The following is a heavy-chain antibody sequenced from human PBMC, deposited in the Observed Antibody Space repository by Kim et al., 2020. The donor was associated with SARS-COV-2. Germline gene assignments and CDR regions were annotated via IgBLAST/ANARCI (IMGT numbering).Heavy chain of an antibody. V-gene: IGHV3-33*01. CDR3: ARELDIRGRYYYYGMDV. D-gene: IGHD2-15*01. J-gene: IGHJ6*02. Sequence: GGSLRLSCAASGFTFSSYGMHWVRQAPGKGLEWVAVIWYDGSNKYYADSVKGRFTISRDNSKNTLYLQMNSLRAEDTAVYYCARELDIRGRYYYYGMDVWGQGTTVTVSS. CDR2: IWYDGSNK. CDR1: GFTFSSYG.